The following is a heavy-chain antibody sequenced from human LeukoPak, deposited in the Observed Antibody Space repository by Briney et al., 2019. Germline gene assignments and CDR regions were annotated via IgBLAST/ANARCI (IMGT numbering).Heavy chain of an antibody. D-gene: IGHD1/OR15-1a*01. Sequence: GGSLRLSCVASGFAFSNYWMHWVRQASGKAPVWVSRINPDGTTTDYADSVKGRFTISRDNAKNMVFLQMNGLRADDTALYYCAKDLSWNTADRWGQGILVTVSS. CDR1: GFAFSNYW. CDR2: INPDGTTT. V-gene: IGHV3-74*01. CDR3: AKDLSWNTADR. J-gene: IGHJ5*02.